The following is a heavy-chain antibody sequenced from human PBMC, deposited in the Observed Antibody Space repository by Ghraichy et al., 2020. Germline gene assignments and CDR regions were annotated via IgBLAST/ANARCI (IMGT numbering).Heavy chain of an antibody. D-gene: IGHD2-2*01. V-gene: IGHV3-23*01. CDR1: GFTFSSYA. CDR2: LHRDGDVA. CDR3: AQKAYCDGTSCYSCDS. J-gene: IGHJ4*02. Sequence: GGSLRLSCIASGFTFSSYAIAWVRQSPGKGLDWVATLHRDGDVANYADSVKGRFTISRDNARNTLYLQMNGLRAEDTAVYFCAQKAYCDGTSCYSCDSWGQGSLVTVSS.